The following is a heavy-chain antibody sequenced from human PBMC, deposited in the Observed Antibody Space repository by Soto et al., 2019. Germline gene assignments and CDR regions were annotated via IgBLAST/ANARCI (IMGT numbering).Heavy chain of an antibody. CDR2: ISGSGGST. CDR1: GFTFCSYA. CDR3: AKRNQYYYGSEDY. Sequence: PGGALRLSCAAPGFTFCSYAMSWVRPAPGKGLEWVSAISGSGGSTYYADSVKGRFTISRDNSKNTLYLQMNSLRAEDTAVYYCAKRNQYYYGSEDYWGQGTLVTVSS. V-gene: IGHV3-23*01. D-gene: IGHD3-10*01. J-gene: IGHJ4*02.